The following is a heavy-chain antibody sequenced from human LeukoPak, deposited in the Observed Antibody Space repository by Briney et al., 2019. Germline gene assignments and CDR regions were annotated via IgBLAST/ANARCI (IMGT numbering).Heavy chain of an antibody. Sequence: SETLSLTCAVYGGSFSGYYWSWIRQPPGKGLEWVGEIYHSGSTNYNPSLKSRVTISVDKSKNQFSLNLSSVTAADTAVYYCARDRRYYDSSAYIRGFDYWGQGTLVTVSS. J-gene: IGHJ4*02. D-gene: IGHD3-22*01. CDR1: GGSFSGYY. CDR2: IYHSGST. V-gene: IGHV4-34*01. CDR3: ARDRRYYDSSAYIRGFDY.